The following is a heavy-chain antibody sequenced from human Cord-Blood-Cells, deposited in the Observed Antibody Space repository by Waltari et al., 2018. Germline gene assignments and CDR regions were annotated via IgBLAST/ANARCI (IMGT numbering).Heavy chain of an antibody. CDR1: GGTFSSYA. CDR3: ARVGRFLEWLFYVDY. V-gene: IGHV1-69*01. J-gene: IGHJ4*02. CDR2: IIPIFGTA. D-gene: IGHD3-3*01. Sequence: QVQLVQSGAEVKKPGSSVKVSCKASGGTFSSYAISWVRQAPGQGLEWMGGIIPIFGTANDAQKFQGIVTITADESTSTAYMELSRLRSEDTAVYYCARVGRFLEWLFYVDYWGQGTLVTVSS.